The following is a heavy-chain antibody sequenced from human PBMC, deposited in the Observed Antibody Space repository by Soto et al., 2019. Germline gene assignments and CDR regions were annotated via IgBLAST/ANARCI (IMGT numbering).Heavy chain of an antibody. CDR3: ARQNQEGYYYYGVDV. CDR2: IYPGDSDT. J-gene: IGHJ6*02. Sequence: GESLKISCKGSGYSFTSYWIGWVRQMPGKGLEWMGIIYPGDSDTRYSPSFQGQVTISADKSITTAYLQWSSLKASDTAMYFCARQNQEGYYYYGVDVWGQRTTVTVSS. CDR1: GYSFTSYW. V-gene: IGHV5-51*01.